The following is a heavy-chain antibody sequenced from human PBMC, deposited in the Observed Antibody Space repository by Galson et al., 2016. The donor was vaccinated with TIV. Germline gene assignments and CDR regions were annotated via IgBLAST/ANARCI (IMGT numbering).Heavy chain of an antibody. CDR2: IGSRGTAI. CDR1: GFIFSDYY. J-gene: IGHJ4*02. Sequence: SLRLSCAASGFIFSDYYMSWIRQAPGRGLEWVSYIGSRGTAIYYADSVKGRFTISRDNTKNSLFLQMNSLRAEDTAIYYCARDCDGDICYYSPMYFDYWGQGALVTVSS. CDR3: ARDCDGDICYYSPMYFDY. D-gene: IGHD2-15*01. V-gene: IGHV3-11*01.